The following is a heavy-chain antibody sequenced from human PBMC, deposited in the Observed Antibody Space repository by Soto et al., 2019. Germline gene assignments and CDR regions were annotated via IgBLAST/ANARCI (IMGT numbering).Heavy chain of an antibody. CDR3: AILDSSTLYTGYYFDY. CDR2: FSDGGSNT. V-gene: IGHV3-23*01. Sequence: EVQLLESGGGLVQPGGSLRLSCAASGFSFSSYAMNWVRQAPGKGLECVSAFSDGGSNTYYTDSVKGRFTISRDNSKNTVFLQMNSLRAEDTAVYYCAILDSSTLYTGYYFDYWGQGTLVTVSS. CDR1: GFSFSSYA. J-gene: IGHJ4*02. D-gene: IGHD6-13*01.